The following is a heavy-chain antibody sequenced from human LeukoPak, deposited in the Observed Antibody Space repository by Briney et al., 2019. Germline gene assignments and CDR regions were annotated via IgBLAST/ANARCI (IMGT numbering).Heavy chain of an antibody. D-gene: IGHD5-24*01. CDR3: ARDSQMSTTNVDY. J-gene: IGHJ4*02. CDR2: IWYDGSNT. V-gene: IGHV3-33*01. Sequence: GGSLRLSCAASGFSFSSHGMHWVRQAPGKGLEWVALIWYDGSNTFYADSVKGRFTISRDNSKNMLYLQMNSLRAEDMAVYYCARDSQMSTTNVDYWGQGTLVTVSS. CDR1: GFSFSSHG.